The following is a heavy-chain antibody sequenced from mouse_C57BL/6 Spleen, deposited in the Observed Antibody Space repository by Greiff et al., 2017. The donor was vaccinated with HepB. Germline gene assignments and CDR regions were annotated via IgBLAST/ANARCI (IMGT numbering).Heavy chain of an antibody. V-gene: IGHV1-52*01. J-gene: IGHJ4*01. CDR2: IDPSDSET. CDR3: AREGDTTGLYAMDY. CDR1: GYTFTSYW. D-gene: IGHD4-1*02. Sequence: QVQLQQPGAELVRPGSSVKLSCKASGYTFTSYWMQWVKQRPIQGLEWIGNIDPSDSETHYNQKFKDKATLTVDKSSSTAYMQLSSLTSEDSAVYYCAREGDTTGLYAMDYWGQGTSVTVSS.